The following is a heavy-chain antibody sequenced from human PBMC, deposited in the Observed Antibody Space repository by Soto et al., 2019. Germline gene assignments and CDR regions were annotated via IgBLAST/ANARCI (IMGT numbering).Heavy chain of an antibody. CDR3: AKPDPEGCSGSYYNDYYYDY. Sequence: GGSLRLSGTASGFTFSSNAMSGVRQAPGKGLEWFSAISGSGGSTYYADSVKGRFTISRDNSKNTLYRQINSLRAKATAVDYDAKPDPEGCSGSYYNDYYYDYWGQGTLVTVSS. V-gene: IGHV3-23*01. D-gene: IGHD3-10*02. CDR2: ISGSGGST. CDR1: GFTFSSNA. J-gene: IGHJ4*02.